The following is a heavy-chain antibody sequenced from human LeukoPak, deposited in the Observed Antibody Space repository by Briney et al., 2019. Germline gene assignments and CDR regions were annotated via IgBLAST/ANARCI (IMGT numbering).Heavy chain of an antibody. Sequence: KPSETLSLTCTVSGYSISSGYYWGWIRQPPGKGLEWIGSIYHSGSTYYNPSLKSRVTISVDTSKNQFSLKLSSVTAADTAVYYCASLPKGGTDDDFDYWGQGTLVTVSS. V-gene: IGHV4-38-2*02. CDR2: IYHSGST. CDR1: GYSISSGYY. CDR3: ASLPKGGTDDDFDY. J-gene: IGHJ4*02. D-gene: IGHD1-26*01.